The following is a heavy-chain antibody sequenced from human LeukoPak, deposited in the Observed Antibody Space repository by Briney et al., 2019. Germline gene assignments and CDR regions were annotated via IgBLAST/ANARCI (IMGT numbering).Heavy chain of an antibody. V-gene: IGHV1-69*05. CDR3: ARGPNHYYYMDV. CDR1: GGTFSSYA. J-gene: IGHJ6*03. CDR2: IIPIFGTA. Sequence: SVKVSCKASGGTFSSYAISWVRQAPGQGLEWMGGIIPIFGTANYAQKFQGRVTITTDESTSTAYMELSSLRSEDTAVYYCARGPNHYYYMDVWGKATTVTVSS.